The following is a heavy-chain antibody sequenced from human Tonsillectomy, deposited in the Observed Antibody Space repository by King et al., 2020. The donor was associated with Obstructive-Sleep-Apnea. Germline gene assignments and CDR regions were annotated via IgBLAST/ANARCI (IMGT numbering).Heavy chain of an antibody. V-gene: IGHV4-34*01. CDR1: GGSFSGYY. D-gene: IGHD5-12*01. Sequence: VQLQQWGAGLLKPSETLSLTCAVYGGSFSGYYWSWIRQPPGKGLEWIGEINHSGSTNYNPSLKSRVTISVDTSKNQFSLKLSSVTAADTAVYYCARGPGSSAGYSGYDPVNPLDYWGQGTLVTVSS. J-gene: IGHJ4*02. CDR2: INHSGST. CDR3: ARGPGSSAGYSGYDPVNPLDY.